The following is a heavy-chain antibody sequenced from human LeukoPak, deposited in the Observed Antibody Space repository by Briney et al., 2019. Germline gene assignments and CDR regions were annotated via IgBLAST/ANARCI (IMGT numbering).Heavy chain of an antibody. J-gene: IGHJ4*02. CDR3: ARAPSYYYDSSGYCRY. V-gene: IGHV3-11*04. D-gene: IGHD3-22*01. Sequence: FTFSDXYXSWLRQAPGKGLEXVXYISCSGSTIYYADSVKGRFTISRDNAKKSLYLQMNSLRAEDTAVYYCARAPSYYYDSSGYCRYWGQGTLVTVSS. CDR2: ISCSGSTI. CDR1: FTFSDXY.